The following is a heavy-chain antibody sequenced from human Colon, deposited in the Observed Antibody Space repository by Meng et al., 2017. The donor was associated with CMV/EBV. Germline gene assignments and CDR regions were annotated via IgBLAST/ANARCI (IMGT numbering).Heavy chain of an antibody. Sequence: GESLKISCEGSGYNFPIYWIGWVRQMPGKGLEWMGTIDPADSATRYNPSFQGHVTISADTSISTAYLQWTSLKTSAAAIYFCVRGSSQDYWGQGTLVTVSS. CDR2: IDPADSAT. CDR3: VRGSSQDY. V-gene: IGHV5-51*01. J-gene: IGHJ4*02. CDR1: GYNFPIYW. D-gene: IGHD6-6*01.